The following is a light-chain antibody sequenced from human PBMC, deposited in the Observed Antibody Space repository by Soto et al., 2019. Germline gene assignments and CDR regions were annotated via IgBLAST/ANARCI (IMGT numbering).Light chain of an antibody. CDR2: EAN. Sequence: QSALTQPASVSGSPGQSITISCTGGSSDIGSHNLVSWYQQYPGKAPKLMIFEANKRPSGVSNRFSGSKSGNTASLTVSGLQADDEADYYCCSYVGTTMIFGGGTKVTVL. J-gene: IGLJ2*01. CDR1: SSDIGSHNL. CDR3: CSYVGTTMI. V-gene: IGLV2-23*01.